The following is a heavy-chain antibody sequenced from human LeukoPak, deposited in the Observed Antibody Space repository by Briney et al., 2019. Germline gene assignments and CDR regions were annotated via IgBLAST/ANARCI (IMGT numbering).Heavy chain of an antibody. CDR3: ASTRIAALRSPDY. V-gene: IGHV3-23*01. J-gene: IGHJ4*02. CDR2: ISGSGGST. D-gene: IGHD6-13*01. CDR1: GFTFSSYA. Sequence: GGSLRLSCAASGFTFSSYAMSWVRQAPGKGLEWVSAISGSGGSTYYADSVKGRFTISRDNAKNSLYLQMNSLRAEDTAVYYCASTRIAALRSPDYWGQGTLVTVSS.